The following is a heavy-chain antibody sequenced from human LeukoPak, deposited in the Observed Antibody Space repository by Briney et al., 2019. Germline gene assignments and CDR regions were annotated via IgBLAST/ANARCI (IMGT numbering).Heavy chain of an antibody. J-gene: IGHJ5*02. D-gene: IGHD2-15*01. Sequence: ASVKVSCKASGYTFTGNYMHWVRQAPGQGLEWMGRINPNSGGTNYAQKFQGRVTMTRDTSISTAYMELSRLRSDDTAVYYCARERLKLGRYCSGGSCYSDNNWFDPWGQGTLVTVSS. CDR2: INPNSGGT. V-gene: IGHV1-2*06. CDR1: GYTFTGNY. CDR3: ARERLKLGRYCSGGSCYSDNNWFDP.